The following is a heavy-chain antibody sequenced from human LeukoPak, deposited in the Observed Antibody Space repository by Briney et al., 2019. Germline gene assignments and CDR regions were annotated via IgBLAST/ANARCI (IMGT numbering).Heavy chain of an antibody. V-gene: IGHV3-30*04. CDR3: AREGDGYKLDY. CDR1: GFTFSSYA. Sequence: GGSLRLSCAASGFTFSSYAMHWVRQAPGKGLEWVAVISYDGSNKYYADSVKGRFTISRDNSKNTLYPQMNSLRAEDTAVYYCAREGDGYKLDYWGQGTLVTVSS. J-gene: IGHJ4*02. D-gene: IGHD5-24*01. CDR2: ISYDGSNK.